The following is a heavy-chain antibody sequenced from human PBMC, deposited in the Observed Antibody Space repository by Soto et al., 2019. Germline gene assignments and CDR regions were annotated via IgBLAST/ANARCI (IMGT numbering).Heavy chain of an antibody. J-gene: IGHJ6*02. V-gene: IGHV4-59*02. Sequence: QVQLQESGPGLVKPSETLSLSCTVSGDSVSSYYWSWIRQLPGRGLEWIGYIYISGKTNYNPSLKSRVTISRDTSKNQFSLNLKSVTAADTAVYYCARGVLRYYHYGMDVWGQGTTVTVSS. CDR3: ARGVLRYYHYGMDV. CDR2: IYISGKT. CDR1: GDSVSSYY.